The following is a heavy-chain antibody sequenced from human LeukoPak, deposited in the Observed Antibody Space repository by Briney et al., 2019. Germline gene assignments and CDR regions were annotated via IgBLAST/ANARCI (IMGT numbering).Heavy chain of an antibody. V-gene: IGHV1-2*02. CDR3: ARGARLRPGDY. D-gene: IGHD5-12*01. Sequence: VASVKVSCKASGYTFTGYFIHWVRQAPGQGLEWMAWINPNSGGTNYAQKFQGRVTMTRDTSISTAYMELSRLRSDDTAVYYCARGARLRPGDYWGQGTLVTVSS. CDR1: GYTFTGYF. J-gene: IGHJ4*02. CDR2: INPNSGGT.